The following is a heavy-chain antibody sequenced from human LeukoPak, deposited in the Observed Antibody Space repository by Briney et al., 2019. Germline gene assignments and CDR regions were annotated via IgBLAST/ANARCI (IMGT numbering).Heavy chain of an antibody. Sequence: SVKVSCKASGGTFSSYAISWVRQAPGQGLEWMGGIIPIFGTANYAQKFQGRVTITADKSTSTAYMELSSLRSEDTAVYYCARDGRGSGSYYKYNFDYWGQGTLVTVSS. CDR2: IIPIFGTA. V-gene: IGHV1-69*06. CDR3: ARDGRGSGSYYKYNFDY. CDR1: GGTFSSYA. J-gene: IGHJ4*02. D-gene: IGHD3-10*01.